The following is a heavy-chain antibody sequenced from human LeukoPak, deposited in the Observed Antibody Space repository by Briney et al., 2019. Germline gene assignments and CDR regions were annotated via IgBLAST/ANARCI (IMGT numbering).Heavy chain of an antibody. CDR3: ARVGWELLGPFDH. CDR1: GASISSDY. Sequence: PSETLSLTCTVSGASISSDYWNWIRQPPGKGLEWIGYIYYSGSTNYSPSLRSRVTISVDRSKNQFSLKLRSVIAADTAVYYCARVGWELLGPFDHWGQGTLVTVSS. J-gene: IGHJ4*02. D-gene: IGHD1-26*01. V-gene: IGHV4-59*01. CDR2: IYYSGST.